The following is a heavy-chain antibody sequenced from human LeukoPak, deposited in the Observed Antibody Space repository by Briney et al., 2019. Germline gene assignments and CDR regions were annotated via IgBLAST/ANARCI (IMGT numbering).Heavy chain of an antibody. CDR3: ARRRRGTIVGATYYFDY. V-gene: IGHV4-38-2*02. CDR1: GYSISSGYY. J-gene: IGHJ4*02. CDR2: IYHSGST. D-gene: IGHD1-26*01. Sequence: SETLSLTCTVSGYSISSGYYWGWIRQPPGKGLEWIGSIYHSGSTYYNPSLKSRVTISVDTSKNQFSLKLSSVTAADTAVYYCARRRRGTIVGATYYFDYWAQGTLVTVSS.